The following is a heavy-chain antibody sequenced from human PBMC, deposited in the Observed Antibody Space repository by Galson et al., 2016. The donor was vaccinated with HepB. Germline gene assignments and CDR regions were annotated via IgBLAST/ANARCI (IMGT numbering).Heavy chain of an antibody. CDR1: GLTFSSSD. V-gene: IGHV3-21*06. D-gene: IGHD6-13*01. CDR3: ARTLPYSRQRNGYMDV. J-gene: IGHJ6*03. CDR2: IGTSDTFK. Sequence: SLRLSCAASGLTFSSSDMNWVRQAPGKGLEWVSSIGTSDTFKYYAASVRGRFTISRDPAKNSLLLQMNSLRAEDSAVYYCARTLPYSRQRNGYMDVWGKGTTVTVSS.